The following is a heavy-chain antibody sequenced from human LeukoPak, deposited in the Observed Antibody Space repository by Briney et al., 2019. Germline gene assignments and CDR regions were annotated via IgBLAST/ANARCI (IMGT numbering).Heavy chain of an antibody. J-gene: IGHJ4*02. CDR3: AKDIGYSYGYGTFDY. V-gene: IGHV3-9*01. CDR2: ISWNSGSI. D-gene: IGHD5-18*01. CDR1: GFTFDDYA. Sequence: GGSLRLSGAASGFTFDDYAITWVGQPPGKGLEWVSGISWNSGSIGYAVSVKGRFAISRDNAKNSLYLQMNSLRAEDTALYYCAKDIGYSYGYGTFDYWGQGTLVTVSS.